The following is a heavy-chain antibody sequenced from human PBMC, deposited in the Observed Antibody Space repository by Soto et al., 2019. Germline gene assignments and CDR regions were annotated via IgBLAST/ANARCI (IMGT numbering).Heavy chain of an antibody. J-gene: IGHJ4*02. Sequence: QVQLLQSGAEVKNPGASVKGSCKASGYTFTSNDVNWVRQATGQGLEWMGWMNPNTVNTGYAEKFQGRITMTRDTSTSTAYMELSSLRSEDTAVYYCARRRGYNIDYWGQGTLVTVSS. CDR3: ARRRGYNIDY. D-gene: IGHD5-18*01. V-gene: IGHV1-8*01. CDR2: MNPNTVNT. CDR1: GYTFTSND.